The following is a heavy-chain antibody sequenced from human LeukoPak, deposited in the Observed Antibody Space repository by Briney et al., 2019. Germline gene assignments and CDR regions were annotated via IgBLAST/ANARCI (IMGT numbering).Heavy chain of an antibody. CDR1: GFTFDDYA. CDR3: AKGPGYSSSWYGWFDP. V-gene: IGHV3-9*01. CDR2: ISWNSGSI. J-gene: IGHJ5*02. D-gene: IGHD6-13*01. Sequence: GGSLRLSCAASGFTFDDYAMHWVRQAPGKGLEWVSGISWNSGSIGYADSVKGRFTISRDNAKNSLYLQMNSLRAEDTALYYCAKGPGYSSSWYGWFDPWGQGTLVTVSS.